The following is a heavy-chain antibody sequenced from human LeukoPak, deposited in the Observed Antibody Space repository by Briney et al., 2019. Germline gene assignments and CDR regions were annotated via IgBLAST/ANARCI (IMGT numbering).Heavy chain of an antibody. Sequence: PGGSLRLSCAASGFTFDDYGMSWVRQAPGKGLEWVSGINWNGGSTGYADSVKGRFTIARDNAKNSLYLQMNSLRAEDTALYHCARGKYYYDSSLDYWGQGTLVTVSS. CDR1: GFTFDDYG. J-gene: IGHJ4*02. CDR2: INWNGGST. V-gene: IGHV3-20*01. D-gene: IGHD3-22*01. CDR3: ARGKYYYDSSLDY.